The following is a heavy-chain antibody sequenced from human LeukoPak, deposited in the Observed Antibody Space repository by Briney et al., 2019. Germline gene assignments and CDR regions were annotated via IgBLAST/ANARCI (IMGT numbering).Heavy chain of an antibody. J-gene: IGHJ5*02. CDR1: GGTFNNSA. D-gene: IGHD4-17*01. CDR2: IMPLFGTA. V-gene: IGHV1-69*05. Sequence: SVKVSCKTSGGTFNNSAISWVRQAPGQGLEWLGGIMPLFGTAGYAQKFQGRVTITKDESTRTVYLELTSLTSDDTAVFYCARDVHGDYGSGWFDPWGQGTLVSVSS. CDR3: ARDVHGDYGSGWFDP.